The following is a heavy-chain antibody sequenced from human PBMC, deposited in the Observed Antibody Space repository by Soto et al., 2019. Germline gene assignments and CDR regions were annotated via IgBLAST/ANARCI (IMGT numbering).Heavy chain of an antibody. D-gene: IGHD1-26*01. CDR2: IYYSGST. V-gene: IGHV4-59*01. CDR1: GGSISSYY. CDR3: ARRWGGSLDY. Sequence: QVQLQESGPGLVKPSETLSLTCTVSGGSISSYYWSWIRQPPGKGLEWIGYIYYSGSTNYNPSLKSRVTISVDTSTNQFSPKLSSVTAADTAVYYCARRWGGSLDYWGQGTLVTVSS. J-gene: IGHJ4*02.